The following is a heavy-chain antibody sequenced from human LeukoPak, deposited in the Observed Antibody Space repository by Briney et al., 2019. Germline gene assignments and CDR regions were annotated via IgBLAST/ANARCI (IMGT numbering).Heavy chain of an antibody. CDR1: GGSISSYY. CDR2: LYTSGTT. Sequence: SETLSLTCNVSGGSISSYYWSWIRQPPGQGLEWIGRLYTSGTTNYNPSLKSQVTMSVDTSKNQFSLKLRSVTAADTAVYYCAREGSRRDAFDIWGQGTMVTVSS. CDR3: AREGSRRDAFDI. J-gene: IGHJ3*02. V-gene: IGHV4-4*07.